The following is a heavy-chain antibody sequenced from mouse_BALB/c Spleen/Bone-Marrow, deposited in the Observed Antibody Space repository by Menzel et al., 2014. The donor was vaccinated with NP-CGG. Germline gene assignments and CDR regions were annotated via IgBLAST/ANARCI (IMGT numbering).Heavy chain of an antibody. Sequence: VQLQQSGAELVKPGASVKLSCTASGFNIKDTYMHWVKQRPEQGLEWIGRIDPANGNTKYDPKFQGKATITADTSSNTAYLQLSSLTSEDTAVYYCAAYYRYLAWFAYWGQGTQVTVSA. CDR3: AAYYRYLAWFAY. CDR1: GFNIKDTY. J-gene: IGHJ3*01. D-gene: IGHD2-14*01. CDR2: IDPANGNT. V-gene: IGHV14-3*02.